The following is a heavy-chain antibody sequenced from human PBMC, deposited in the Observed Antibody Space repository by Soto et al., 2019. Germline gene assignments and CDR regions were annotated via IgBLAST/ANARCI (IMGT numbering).Heavy chain of an antibody. Sequence: GASVKVSCKASGYTFTSYAMHWVRQAPGQRLEWMGWINAGNGNTKYSQKFQGRVTITRDTSASTAYVELSSLRSEDTAVYYCARGGYSSGSNFDYWGQGALVTVSS. CDR2: INAGNGNT. V-gene: IGHV1-3*01. D-gene: IGHD6-19*01. CDR1: GYTFTSYA. J-gene: IGHJ4*02. CDR3: ARGGYSSGSNFDY.